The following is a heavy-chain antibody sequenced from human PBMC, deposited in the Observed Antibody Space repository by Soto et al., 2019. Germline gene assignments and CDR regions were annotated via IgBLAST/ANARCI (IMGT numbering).Heavy chain of an antibody. J-gene: IGHJ5*02. CDR2: IYYSGST. CDR3: ARGPKSHYDFWSGSRDGWFDP. CDR1: GGSISSYY. D-gene: IGHD3-3*01. V-gene: IGHV4-59*01. Sequence: SETLSLTCTVSGGSISSYYWSWIRQPPGKGLEWIGYIYYSGSTNYNPSLKSRVTISVDTSKNQFSLKLSSVTAADTAVYYCARGPKSHYDFWSGSRDGWFDPWGQGTLVTVSS.